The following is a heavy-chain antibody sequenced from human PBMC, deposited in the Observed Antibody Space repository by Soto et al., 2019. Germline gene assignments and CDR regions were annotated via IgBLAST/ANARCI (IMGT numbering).Heavy chain of an antibody. CDR3: TTDLLAAGGTEGWFDP. CDR2: IKSKTDGGTT. J-gene: IGHJ5*02. CDR1: GFTFSNAW. V-gene: IGHV3-15*01. Sequence: GGSLRLSCAASGFTFSNAWMSWVRQAPGKGLEWVGRIKSKTDGGTTDYAGPVKGRFTISRDDSKNTLYLQMNSLKTEDTAVYYCTTDLLAAGGTEGWFDPWGQGTLVTVSS. D-gene: IGHD6-13*01.